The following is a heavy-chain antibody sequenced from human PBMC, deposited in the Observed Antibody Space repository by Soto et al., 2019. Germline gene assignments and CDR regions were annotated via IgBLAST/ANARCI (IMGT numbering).Heavy chain of an antibody. CDR2: IYYSGTT. Sequence: PSETLSLTCTVSGGSISSGDHYWSWIRQPPGKGLEWIGYIYYSGTTYYNPSLKSRVTISVDTSENQFSLKVNSVTAADTAVYYCARALIQLWPHYYYGMDVWGQGTTGTVSS. CDR1: GGSISSGDHY. CDR3: ARALIQLWPHYYYGMDV. D-gene: IGHD5-18*01. V-gene: IGHV4-30-4*01. J-gene: IGHJ6*02.